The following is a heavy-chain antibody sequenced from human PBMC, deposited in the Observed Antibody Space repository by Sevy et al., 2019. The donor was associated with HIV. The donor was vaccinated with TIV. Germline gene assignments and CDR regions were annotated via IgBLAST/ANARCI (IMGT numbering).Heavy chain of an antibody. CDR2: IYTGGNT. Sequence: GGSLRLSCEASGFTVSDTFMNWVRQAPGKGLEWVAIIYTGGNTYYADSVKGRFTISRNNSRTTVFLQMNNLRAEDTAVYYCARGDVYMDVWCKGTTVTVSS. CDR1: GFTVSDTF. J-gene: IGHJ6*03. CDR3: ARGDVYMDV. V-gene: IGHV3-53*01.